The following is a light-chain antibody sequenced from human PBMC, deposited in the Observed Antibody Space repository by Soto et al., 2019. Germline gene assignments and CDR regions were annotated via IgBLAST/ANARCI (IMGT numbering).Light chain of an antibody. CDR1: QSVSSSY. V-gene: IGKV3D-20*02. Sequence: EIVLKQSPGTLSLSPGERATLSCRASQSVSSSYLAWYQQKPGQAPRLLIYGASSRATGIPDRFSGSGSGTDFTLTISSLETEDFAVYYCQQRSNWPPSITFGQGTRLEI. J-gene: IGKJ5*01. CDR2: GAS. CDR3: QQRSNWPPSIT.